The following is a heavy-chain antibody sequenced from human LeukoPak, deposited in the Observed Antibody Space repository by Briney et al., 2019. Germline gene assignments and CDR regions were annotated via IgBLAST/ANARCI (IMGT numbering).Heavy chain of an antibody. D-gene: IGHD3-3*01. CDR1: GGSISSGDYY. J-gene: IGHJ5*02. Sequence: SETLSLTCTVSGGSISSGDYYWSWIRQPPGKGLGWIGYIYYSGSTYYNPSLKSRVTISVDTSKNQFSLKLSSVTAADTAVYYCARRPPKYYDFWSGPNWFDPWGQGTLVTVSS. CDR3: ARRPPKYYDFWSGPNWFDP. V-gene: IGHV4-30-4*01. CDR2: IYYSGST.